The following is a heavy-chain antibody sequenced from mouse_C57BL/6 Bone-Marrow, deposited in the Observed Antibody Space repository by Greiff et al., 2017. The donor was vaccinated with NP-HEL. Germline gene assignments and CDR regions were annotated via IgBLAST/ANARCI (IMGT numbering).Heavy chain of an antibody. CDR2: ISNGGGST. J-gene: IGHJ1*03. CDR3: ARHGSGSSYRYFDV. V-gene: IGHV5-12*01. D-gene: IGHD1-1*01. CDR1: GFTFSDYY. Sequence: EVNVVESGGGLVQPGGSLKLSCAASGFTFSDYYMYWVRQTPEKRLEWVAYISNGGGSTYYPDTVKGRFTISRDNAKNTLYLQMSRLKSEDTAMYYCARHGSGSSYRYFDVWGTGTTVTVSS.